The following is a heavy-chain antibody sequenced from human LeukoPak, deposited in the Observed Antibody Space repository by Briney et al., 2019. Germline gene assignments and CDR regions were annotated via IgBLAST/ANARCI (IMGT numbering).Heavy chain of an antibody. CDR2: IYYRGRT. CDR3: ARVLGCSTTSCYAAYIDS. J-gene: IGHJ4*02. V-gene: IGHV4-59*01. CDR1: GGSISSYY. Sequence: SETLSLNCTVSGGSISSYYWIWIRQPPGKGLEWIGYIYYRGRTNYNPSLKSRVTISVDTSKNQFSLKLSSVTAADTAVYYCARVLGCSTTSCYAAYIDSWGQGTLVTVSS. D-gene: IGHD2-2*01.